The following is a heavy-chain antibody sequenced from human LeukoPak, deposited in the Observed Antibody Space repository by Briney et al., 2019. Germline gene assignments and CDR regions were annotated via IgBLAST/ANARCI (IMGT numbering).Heavy chain of an antibody. CDR3: ATATLVGATSSP. V-gene: IGHV1-2*02. CDR1: GYSFTGYY. CDR2: INSNSGGT. D-gene: IGHD1-26*01. Sequence: ASVNVSCKASGYSFTGYYIHWVRQAPGQGLEWMGWINSNSGGTNYAQKFQGRVTMTRDTSISTAYMELSRLKSDDTAVYYCATATLVGATSSPWGQGTLVTVSS. J-gene: IGHJ5*02.